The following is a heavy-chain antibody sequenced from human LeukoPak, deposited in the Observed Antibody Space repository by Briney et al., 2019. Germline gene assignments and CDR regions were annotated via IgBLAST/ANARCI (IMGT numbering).Heavy chain of an antibody. Sequence: GGSLRLSCAASGFTFSTYWMHWVRQAPGKGLVWVSRINSDGSGTGFADSLNGRFTISRDNAKNILYLRMNSLRAEDTAVYYCVREFYSALWDWGQGTLVTVSS. V-gene: IGHV3-74*01. J-gene: IGHJ4*02. CDR3: VREFYSALWD. CDR1: GFTFSTYW. D-gene: IGHD2-21*01. CDR2: INSDGSGT.